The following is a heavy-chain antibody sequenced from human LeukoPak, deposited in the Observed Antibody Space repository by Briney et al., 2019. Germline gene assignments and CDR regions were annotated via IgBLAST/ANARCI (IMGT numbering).Heavy chain of an antibody. Sequence: SETLSLTCTVSGGSISSYYWSWIRQPAGKGLEWIGRIYTSGSTNYNPSLKSRVTMSVDTSKNQFSLKLSSVTAADTAVYYCARTRRITGATGAFDIWGQGTMVTVSS. CDR2: IYTSGST. CDR3: ARTRRITGATGAFDI. J-gene: IGHJ3*02. CDR1: GGSISSYY. V-gene: IGHV4-4*07. D-gene: IGHD1-7*01.